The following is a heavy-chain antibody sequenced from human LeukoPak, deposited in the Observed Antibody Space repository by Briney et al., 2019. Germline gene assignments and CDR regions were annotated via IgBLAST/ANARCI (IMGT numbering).Heavy chain of an antibody. J-gene: IGHJ4*02. CDR2: ISERGGST. Sequence: GGSLRLSCVVSGISLSNYAMTWVRQAPGKGLEWVSYISERGGSTTYADSVKGRLTISRDTSLNTLYLQMNNLRAEDTAVYFCAKRGVVIRGLLVIGYHQEAYHYDFWGQGVLVTGSS. CDR1: GISLSNYA. V-gene: IGHV3-23*01. D-gene: IGHD3-10*01. CDR3: AKRGVVIRGLLVIGYHQEAYHYDF.